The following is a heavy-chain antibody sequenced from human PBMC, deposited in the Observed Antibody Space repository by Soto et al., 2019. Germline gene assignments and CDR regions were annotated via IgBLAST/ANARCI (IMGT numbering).Heavy chain of an antibody. CDR2: IRSKTDGGTT. V-gene: IGHV3-15*01. Sequence: EVQLVESGGGLVEPGGSLRLSCAASGMTISNAWMNWVRQAPGKGLEWVGRIRSKTDGGTTEYAAPVNGRFTFSREDSKNTLYLQMGGLQTEDTAVYHCSTTRPGTNVFDKWGQGTMVTVSS. D-gene: IGHD6-13*01. J-gene: IGHJ3*02. CDR1: GMTISNAW. CDR3: STTRPGTNVFDK.